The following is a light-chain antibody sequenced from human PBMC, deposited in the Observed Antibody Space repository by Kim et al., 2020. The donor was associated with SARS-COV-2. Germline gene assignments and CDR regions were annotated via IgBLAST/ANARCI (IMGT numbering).Light chain of an antibody. V-gene: IGLV3-9*01. J-gene: IGLJ3*02. Sequence: SYELTQPLSVSVAQGQTAKISCGGPNIGDKNVHWYQQKPGQAPVLVIYRDFNRPSGIPERFSGSNSGITATLTITRAQGEDEADYYCQIWDIRTVVFGG. CDR1: NIGDKN. CDR3: QIWDIRTVV. CDR2: RDF.